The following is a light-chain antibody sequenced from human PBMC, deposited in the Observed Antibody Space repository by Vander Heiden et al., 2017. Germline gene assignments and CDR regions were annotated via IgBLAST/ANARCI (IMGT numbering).Light chain of an antibody. CDR3: QQYGSSRT. Sequence: VLPPSPGTLSLSPGERATLSCRASQSVSSSYLAWYQQKPGQAPRLLIYGASSSATGIPDRFSGSGSGTDFTLTISRLEPEDFAVYYCQQYGSSRTFGQGTKVEIK. CDR1: QSVSSSY. CDR2: GAS. J-gene: IGKJ1*01. V-gene: IGKV3-20*01.